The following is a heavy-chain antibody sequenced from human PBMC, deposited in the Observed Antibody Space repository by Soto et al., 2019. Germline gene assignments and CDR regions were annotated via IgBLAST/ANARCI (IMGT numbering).Heavy chain of an antibody. CDR2: INAGNGNT. V-gene: IGHV1-3*01. Sequence: ASVKVSCKASGYTFTSYAMHWVRQAPGQRLEWMGWINAGNGNTKYSQKFQGRVTITRDTSASTAYMELSSLRSEDTAVYHCARDFTYGSGSYLYYYGMDVWGQGTTVTVSS. CDR3: ARDFTYGSGSYLYYYGMDV. CDR1: GYTFTSYA. D-gene: IGHD3-10*01. J-gene: IGHJ6*02.